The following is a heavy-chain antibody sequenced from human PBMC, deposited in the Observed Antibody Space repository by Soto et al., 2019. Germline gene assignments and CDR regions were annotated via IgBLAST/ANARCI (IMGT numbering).Heavy chain of an antibody. J-gene: IGHJ3*02. CDR1: GGSISSGGYY. CDR2: IYYSGST. Sequence: SETLSLTCTVSGGSISSGGYYWSWIRQHPGKGLEWIGYIYYSGSTYYNPSLKSRVTISVDTSKNQFSLKLSSVTAADTAVYYCARGGSGYYDCSGYNGRGTHDAFDIWGKGTMVTVSS. V-gene: IGHV4-31*03. D-gene: IGHD3-22*01. CDR3: ARGGSGYYDCSGYNGRGTHDAFDI.